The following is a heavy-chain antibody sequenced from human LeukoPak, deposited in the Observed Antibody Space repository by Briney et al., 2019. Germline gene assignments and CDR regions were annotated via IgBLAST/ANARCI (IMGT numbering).Heavy chain of an antibody. Sequence: PGGSLRLSCAASGFSVSRNYMTWVRQAPGEGLEWVSLIYSGGSTSYADSVKGRFTISRDNSKNTLYLQMNSLRAEDTAVYYCARKTDHQTGGDYWGQGTRVTVSS. V-gene: IGHV3-66*01. D-gene: IGHD1-1*01. J-gene: IGHJ4*02. CDR1: GFSVSRNY. CDR3: ARKTDHQTGGDY. CDR2: IYSGGST.